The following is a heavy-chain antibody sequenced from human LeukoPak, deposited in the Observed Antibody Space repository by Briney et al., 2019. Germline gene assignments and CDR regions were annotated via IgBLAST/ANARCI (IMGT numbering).Heavy chain of an antibody. CDR1: GGSISSYY. J-gene: IGHJ3*02. Sequence: SETLSLTCTVSGGSISSYYWSWIRQPAGKGLEWIGRIYTSGCTNYNPSLKSRVTMSVDTSKNQFSLKLSSVTAADTAVYYCARDTVLGASGGAFDIWGQGTMVTVSS. CDR2: IYTSGCT. V-gene: IGHV4-4*07. D-gene: IGHD4-17*01. CDR3: ARDTVLGASGGAFDI.